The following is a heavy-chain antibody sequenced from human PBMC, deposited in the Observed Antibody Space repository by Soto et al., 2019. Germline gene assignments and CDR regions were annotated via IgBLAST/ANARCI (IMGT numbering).Heavy chain of an antibody. V-gene: IGHV3-48*01. CDR1: GFTFSNYH. D-gene: IGHD3-10*01. CDR3: AKDCTWFGDLLPHDS. Sequence: ESGGGLVQPGGSLRLSCAASGFTFSNYHMTWVRPAPGKGLEWLSYISSTSTTIYYADSVRGRFSISRNNVNNSLYLRMDSRRAEDTAVYYCAKDCTWFGDLLPHDSWCQGTLVTVSS. J-gene: IGHJ4*02. CDR2: ISSTSTTI.